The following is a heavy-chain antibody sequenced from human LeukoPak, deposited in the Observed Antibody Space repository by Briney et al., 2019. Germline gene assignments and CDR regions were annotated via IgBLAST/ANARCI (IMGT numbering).Heavy chain of an antibody. V-gene: IGHV3-23*01. CDR3: AKDRGTIFNVLNYHFDL. Sequence: GGSLRLSCAASGFTFSSYAMSWVRQAPGKGLDWVSAISGSGSSTYYADSVRGRFTISRDNSKNTLSLQMNSLTAEDTAVYFCAKDRGTIFNVLNYHFDLWGQGVLVTVSS. J-gene: IGHJ4*02. D-gene: IGHD3-3*01. CDR2: ISGSGSST. CDR1: GFTFSSYA.